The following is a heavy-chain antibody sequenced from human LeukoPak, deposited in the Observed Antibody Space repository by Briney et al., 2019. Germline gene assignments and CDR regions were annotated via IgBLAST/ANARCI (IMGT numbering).Heavy chain of an antibody. CDR2: LRGDGET. CDR3: AKASWVSDADAVL. CDR1: GFTSSDCA. J-gene: IGHJ4*02. D-gene: IGHD2/OR15-2a*01. Sequence: GGSLRPSCAESGFTSSDCAMRSVRRAPARGLEWVSSLRGDGETLYAGSVSGRFTHSIDGSRNTVYLHLNNLRVEDTAGYYFAKASWVSDADAVLWGQGALVSVSS. V-gene: IGHV3-23*01.